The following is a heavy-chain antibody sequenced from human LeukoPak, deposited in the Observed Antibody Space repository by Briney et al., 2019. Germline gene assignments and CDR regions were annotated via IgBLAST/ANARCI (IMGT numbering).Heavy chain of an antibody. CDR2: ISSSGSTI. V-gene: IGHV3-48*03. D-gene: IGHD5-18*01. Sequence: GGSLRLSCAASGFTFSSYEMNWVRQAPGKGLEWVSYISSSGSTIYYADSVKGRFTISRDNAKNSLYLQMNSLRADDTAVYYCAGVDAAMPDAFDIWGQGTTVTVSS. J-gene: IGHJ3*02. CDR3: AGVDAAMPDAFDI. CDR1: GFTFSSYE.